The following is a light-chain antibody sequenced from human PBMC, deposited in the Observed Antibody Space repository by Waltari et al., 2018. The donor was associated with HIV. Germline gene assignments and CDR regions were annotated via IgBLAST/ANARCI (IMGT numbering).Light chain of an antibody. CDR1: ALAKNN. CDR2: KDT. CDR3: YSAADKNVL. Sequence: SYELTQPSSVSVSPGQTARMTCPGDALAKNNARWFQQKPGQAPILVIYKDTERPSGIPERFSGSSSGTTVTLTISGAQVEDEADYFCYSAADKNVLFGGGTKLTVL. J-gene: IGLJ2*01. V-gene: IGLV3-27*01.